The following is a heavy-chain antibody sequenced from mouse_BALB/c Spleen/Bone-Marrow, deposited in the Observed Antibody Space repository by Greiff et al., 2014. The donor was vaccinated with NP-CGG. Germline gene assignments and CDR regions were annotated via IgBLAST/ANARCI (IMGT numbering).Heavy chain of an antibody. CDR1: GYTFTSYW. D-gene: IGHD1-1*01. Sequence: QVQLQQPGAELVRPGASVKLSCKASGYTFTSYWINWVKQRPGQGLEWIGNIYPSDSYTNYNQKFKDKATLTVDKSSSTAYMQLSSPTSEDSAVYYCTRYYGGSHWYFDVWGAGTTVTVSS. J-gene: IGHJ1*01. CDR3: TRYYGGSHWYFDV. V-gene: IGHV1-69*02. CDR2: IYPSDSYT.